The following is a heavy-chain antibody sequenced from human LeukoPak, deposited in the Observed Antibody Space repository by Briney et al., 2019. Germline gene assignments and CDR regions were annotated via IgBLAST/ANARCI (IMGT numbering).Heavy chain of an antibody. Sequence: SETLSLTCAAYGGTLSDYYWTWIRQPPGKGLEWLSEINHSGSNNYNPSLKSRVTTTLDPSKNQFSLKLSSVTAADTAVYYCARYYNSRGYYPGTAYFQHWGQGTLVTV. CDR2: INHSGSN. V-gene: IGHV4-34*01. D-gene: IGHD3-22*01. CDR3: ARYYNSRGYYPGTAYFQH. J-gene: IGHJ1*01. CDR1: GGTLSDYY.